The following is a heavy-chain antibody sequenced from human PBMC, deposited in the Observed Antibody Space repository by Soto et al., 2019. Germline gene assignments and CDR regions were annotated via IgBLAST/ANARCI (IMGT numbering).Heavy chain of an antibody. J-gene: IGHJ4*02. CDR1: GFIVSSSY. V-gene: IGHV3-53*01. CDR3: ARDIRGAYNQRDGFF. Sequence: EVQLVDSGGGLIQPGGSLRLSCAASGFIVSSSYMTWVRQAPEKGLEWLSVIYTDGTTYYADSVRGRFTTSRDNSKNTWYLQMNSLRVEETAVYYCARDIRGAYNQRDGFFWGQGTLVTVSS. D-gene: IGHD3-3*01. CDR2: IYTDGTT.